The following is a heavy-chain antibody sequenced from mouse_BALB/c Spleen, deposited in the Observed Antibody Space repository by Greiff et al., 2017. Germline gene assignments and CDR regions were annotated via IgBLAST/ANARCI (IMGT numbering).Heavy chain of an antibody. J-gene: IGHJ2*01. D-gene: IGHD1-2*01. Sequence: EVKLVESGGGLVKPGGSLKLSCAASGFTFSSYAMSWVRQTPEKRLEWVASISSGGSTYYPDSVKGRFTISRDNARNILYLQMSSLRSEDTAMYYCAREGNHYSYYFDYWGQGTTLTVSS. V-gene: IGHV5-6-5*01. CDR3: AREGNHYSYYFDY. CDR2: ISSGGST. CDR1: GFTFSSYA.